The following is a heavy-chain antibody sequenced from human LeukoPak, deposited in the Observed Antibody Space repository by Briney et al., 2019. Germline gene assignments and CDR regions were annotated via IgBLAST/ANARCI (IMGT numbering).Heavy chain of an antibody. CDR3: ARAPVALGPFDI. CDR1: GFTFSSYG. V-gene: IGHV3-33*01. CDR2: VWYDGSNK. D-gene: IGHD6-19*01. J-gene: IGHJ3*02. Sequence: PGGSLRLSCAASGFTFSSYGMHWVRQAPGKGLEWVAVVWYDGSNKYYADSVKGRFTISRDNSKNTLYLQMNSLRAEDTAVYYCARAPVALGPFDIWGQGTMVTVSS.